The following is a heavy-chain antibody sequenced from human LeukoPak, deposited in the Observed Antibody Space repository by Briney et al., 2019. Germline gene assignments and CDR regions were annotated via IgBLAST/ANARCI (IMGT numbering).Heavy chain of an antibody. Sequence: SETLSFTCTVSDGSISSYYWSWIRQPPGKGLEWIGYIYYSGSTNYNPSLKSRVTISVDTSKNQFSLKLSSVTAADTAVYYCARVFGYSGTYFDYWGQGTLVTVSS. V-gene: IGHV4-59*01. CDR1: DGSISSYY. J-gene: IGHJ4*02. CDR3: ARVFGYSGTYFDY. D-gene: IGHD1-26*01. CDR2: IYYSGST.